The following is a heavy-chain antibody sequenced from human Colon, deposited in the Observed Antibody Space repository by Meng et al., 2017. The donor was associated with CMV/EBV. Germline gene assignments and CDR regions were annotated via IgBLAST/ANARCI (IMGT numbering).Heavy chain of an antibody. J-gene: IGHJ4*02. CDR1: GGSIISGTTY. V-gene: IGHV4-61*02. CDR2: IYTSGRT. CDR3: ARDDDSGWYFDH. D-gene: IGHD6-19*01. Sequence: VQLRDLGLRLVKPSQTLSLTCSVSGGSIISGTTYWNWIRQPPGRGLEWIGRIYTSGRTNYNPSLKSRVTISRDTSKNQFSLKLNSVTAADTAVYYCARDDDSGWYFDHWGLGSLVTVSS.